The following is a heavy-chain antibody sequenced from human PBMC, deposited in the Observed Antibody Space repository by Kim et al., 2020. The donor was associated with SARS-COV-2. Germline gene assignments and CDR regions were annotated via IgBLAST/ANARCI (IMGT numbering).Heavy chain of an antibody. D-gene: IGHD6-19*01. J-gene: IGHJ4*02. Sequence: SETLSLTCTVSGASISTTSDYWGWVRQSPGKGLEWVGPSLFLGKTYYNPSPKTRLTISVDTSNNQFSLKLNSVTAADTAVYYCAVSTGYYQGLDYWGQGTLVTVSS. CDR1: GASISTTSDY. CDR3: AVSTGYYQGLDY. V-gene: IGHV4-39*01. CDR2: SLFLGKT.